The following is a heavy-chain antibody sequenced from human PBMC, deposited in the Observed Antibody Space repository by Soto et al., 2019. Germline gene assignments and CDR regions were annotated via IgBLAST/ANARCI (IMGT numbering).Heavy chain of an antibody. Sequence: EVQLVESGGGLVQPGRSLRLSCAASGFTLDDYAMHWVRQAPGKGLEWVSGISWNSGSIGYADSVKGRFTISRDNAKNSLYLQMNSLRAEDTALYYCAKDTALAIAAAGKLDYWGQGTLVTVSS. D-gene: IGHD6-13*01. V-gene: IGHV3-9*01. CDR2: ISWNSGSI. CDR1: GFTLDDYA. J-gene: IGHJ4*02. CDR3: AKDTALAIAAAGKLDY.